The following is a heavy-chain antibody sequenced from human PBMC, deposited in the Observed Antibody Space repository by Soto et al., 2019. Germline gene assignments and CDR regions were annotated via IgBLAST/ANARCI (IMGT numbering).Heavy chain of an antibody. D-gene: IGHD2-2*01. V-gene: IGHV1-18*01. J-gene: IGHJ6*02. CDR1: GYTFTSYG. CDR3: ARDRPDIVLVPAPSDYGMDV. CDR2: ISAYNGNT. Sequence: QVQLVQSGAEVKKPGASVKVSCKASGYTFTSYGISWVRQAPGQGLEWMGWISAYNGNTNYAQKLQGRVTMTTDTPTSTAYMELRSLRSDDTAVYYCARDRPDIVLVPAPSDYGMDVWGQGTTVTVSS.